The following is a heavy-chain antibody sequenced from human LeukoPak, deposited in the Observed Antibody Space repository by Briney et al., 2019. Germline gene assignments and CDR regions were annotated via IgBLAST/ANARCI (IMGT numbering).Heavy chain of an antibody. D-gene: IGHD3-9*01. CDR2: IYYSGST. V-gene: IGHV4-39*01. Sequence: TLSLTCTVSGGSFSSSSYYWGWIRQPPGKGLEWIGIIYYSGSTYYNPSLKSRVTISADTSKDQFSLKLSSVTAADTAVYYCARLNRYYDILTGYTIPYYFDYWGQGTLVTVSS. CDR1: GGSFSSSSYY. CDR3: ARLNRYYDILTGYTIPYYFDY. J-gene: IGHJ4*02.